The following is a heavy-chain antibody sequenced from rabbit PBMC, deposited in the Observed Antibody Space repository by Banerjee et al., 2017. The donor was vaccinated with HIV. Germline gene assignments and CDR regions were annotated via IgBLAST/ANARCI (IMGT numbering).Heavy chain of an antibody. V-gene: IGHV1S45*01. J-gene: IGHJ4*01. Sequence: QEQLVESGGGLVKPGASLTLTCTVSGFSFNNNYVMCWVRQAPGKGLEWSACINSNTGNTVYATWAKGRLTISKTSWTTVTLQMTSLTAAETATYFCARATMMLVINLWGQGTLGTVS. CDR1: GFSFNNNYV. CDR2: INSNTGNT. CDR3: ARATMMLVINL. D-gene: IGHD2-1*01.